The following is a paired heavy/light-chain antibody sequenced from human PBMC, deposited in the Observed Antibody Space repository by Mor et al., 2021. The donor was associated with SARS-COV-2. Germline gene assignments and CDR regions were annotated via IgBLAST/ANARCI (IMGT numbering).Light chain of an antibody. J-gene: IGKJ1*01. CDR3: QQYYSPWT. Sequence: DIVMTQSPDSLAVSLGERATINCKSSQSVLYSSNNKNYLAWYQQKPGQPPKLLIYWASTRESGVPDRFSGSGSGTDFTLTISSLQAEDVAVYYCQQYYSPWTFGQGTKVEIK. CDR2: WAS. V-gene: IGKV4-1*01. CDR1: QSVLYSSNNKNY.
Heavy chain of an antibody. Sequence: QVQLVQSGAEVKKPGSSVKVSCKASGGTFSSYAISWVRQAPGQGLEWMGDIIPIFGTTNSAQKFQGRVTITADKPTSTAYMELSSLRSEDTAVYYCAIYDYTYNWFDPWGQGTLVTVSS. J-gene: IGHJ5*02. V-gene: IGHV1-69*06. CDR3: AIYDYTYNWFDP. CDR2: IIPIFGTT. CDR1: GGTFSSYA. D-gene: IGHD4-4*01.